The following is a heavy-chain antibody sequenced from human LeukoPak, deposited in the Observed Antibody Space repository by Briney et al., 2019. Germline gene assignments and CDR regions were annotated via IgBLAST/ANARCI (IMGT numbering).Heavy chain of an antibody. D-gene: IGHD1-14*01. V-gene: IGHV1-46*01. J-gene: IGHJ5*02. CDR2: INPSGDGT. Sequence: ASVKVSCKASGGTFTTYYVLLVRQAPGQGLEWMGVINPSGDGTNYPQRFQGRVTLTRDTSTSTVYMELSSLRSEDTAMYYCAKETPNTGWYDPWGQGTLVTVSS. CDR3: AKETPNTGWYDP. CDR1: GGTFTTYY.